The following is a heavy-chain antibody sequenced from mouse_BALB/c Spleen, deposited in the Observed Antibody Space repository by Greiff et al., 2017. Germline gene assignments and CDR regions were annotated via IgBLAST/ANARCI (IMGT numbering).Heavy chain of an antibody. V-gene: IGHV1-7*01. CDR3: ATDWDGAMDY. Sequence: VQLQQSGAELAKPGASVKMSCKASGYTFTSYWMHWVKQRPGQGLEWIGYINPSTGYTEYNQKFKDKATLTADKSSSTAYMELSSLTSEDSAVYYCATDWDGAMDYWGQGTSVTVSS. D-gene: IGHD4-1*01. J-gene: IGHJ4*01. CDR1: GYTFTSYW. CDR2: INPSTGYT.